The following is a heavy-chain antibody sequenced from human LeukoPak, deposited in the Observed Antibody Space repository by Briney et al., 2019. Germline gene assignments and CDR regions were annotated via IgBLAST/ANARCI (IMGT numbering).Heavy chain of an antibody. Sequence: ASVKVSCKASGYTFTSYGISWVRQAPGQGLEWMGWINPNSGGTNYAQKFQGRVTMTRDTSISTAYMELSRLRSDDTAVYYCARERATVTTVGLDYWGQGTLVTVSS. CDR1: GYTFTSYG. CDR2: INPNSGGT. D-gene: IGHD4-17*01. V-gene: IGHV1-2*02. J-gene: IGHJ4*02. CDR3: ARERATVTTVGLDY.